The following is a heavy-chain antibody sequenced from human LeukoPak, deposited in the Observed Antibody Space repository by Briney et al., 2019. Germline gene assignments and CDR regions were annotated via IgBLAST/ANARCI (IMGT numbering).Heavy chain of an antibody. CDR1: GGSFSGYY. V-gene: IGHV4-34*01. J-gene: IGHJ4*02. CDR3: ARQTGSGLFILP. Sequence: PSETLSLTCAVYGGSFSGYYWSWIRQPPGEGLEWIGEINHSGSTNYNPSLKSRVTISVDTSKNQFSLRLTSVTAADTAVYYCARQTGSGLFILPGGQGTLVTVSS. CDR2: INHSGST. D-gene: IGHD3/OR15-3a*01.